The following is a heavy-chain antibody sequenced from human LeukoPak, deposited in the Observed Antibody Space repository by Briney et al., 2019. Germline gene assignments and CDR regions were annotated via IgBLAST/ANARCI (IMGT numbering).Heavy chain of an antibody. CDR2: IKSKTDGGTT. J-gene: IGHJ4*02. CDR1: GFTFSNAW. CDR3: TTEEMATMPFDY. V-gene: IGHV3-15*01. Sequence: GGSLRLSCAASGFTFSNAWMSWVRQAPGKGLEWVGRIKSKTDGGTTGYAAPVKGRFTISRDDSKNTLYLQMNSLKTEDTAVYYCTTEEMATMPFDYWGQGTLVTVSS. D-gene: IGHD5-24*01.